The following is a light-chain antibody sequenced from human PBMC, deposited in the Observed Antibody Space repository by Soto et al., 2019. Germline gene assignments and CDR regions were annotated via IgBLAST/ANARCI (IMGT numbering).Light chain of an antibody. CDR2: EVS. J-gene: IGLJ2*01. CDR3: SSFAGNNNLV. CDR1: SSDVGGYNY. V-gene: IGLV2-8*01. Sequence: QSALTQPPSASGSPGQSVTISCTGTSSDVGGYNYVSWYQQHPGKAPKLMISEVSKRPSGVPDRFSGSKSGNTASLTVSGLQAEEGGGFYCSSFAGNNNLVFGGGTKLTVL.